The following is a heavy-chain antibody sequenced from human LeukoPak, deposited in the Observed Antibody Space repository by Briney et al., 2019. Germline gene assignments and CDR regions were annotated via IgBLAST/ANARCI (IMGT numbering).Heavy chain of an antibody. CDR3: ARDPLTLYNYYMDV. CDR1: GFTFSSYW. V-gene: IGHV3-7*01. CDR2: IKHDGSEK. D-gene: IGHD3-9*01. Sequence: GGSLRLSCAASGFTFSSYWMSWVRQVAGKGLEWVAKIKHDGSEKYYVDSVKGRFTISRDNAKNSLYLQMNSLRAEDTAVYYCARDPLTLYNYYMDVWGKGTTVTVSS. J-gene: IGHJ6*03.